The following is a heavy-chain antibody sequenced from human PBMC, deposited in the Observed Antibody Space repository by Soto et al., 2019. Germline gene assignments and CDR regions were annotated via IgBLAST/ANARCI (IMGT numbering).Heavy chain of an antibody. CDR2: IYYSGST. Sequence: SETLSLTCTVSGGSINSYYWSWIRQPPGKGLEWIGYIYYSGSTNYNPSLKSRVTISVDTSKNQFSLKLSSVTAADTAVYYCARDQVTIFGVVPTGWFDPWGQGTLVTVSS. J-gene: IGHJ5*02. D-gene: IGHD3-3*01. CDR3: ARDQVTIFGVVPTGWFDP. CDR1: GGSINSYY. V-gene: IGHV4-59*01.